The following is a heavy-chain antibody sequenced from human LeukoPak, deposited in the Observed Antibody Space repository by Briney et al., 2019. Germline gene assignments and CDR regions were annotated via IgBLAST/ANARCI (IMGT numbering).Heavy chain of an antibody. V-gene: IGHV4-39*07. J-gene: IGHJ3*02. CDR2: IYYSGST. CDR1: GGSISSSSYY. Sequence: SETLSLTCTVSGGSISSSSYYWGWIRQPPGKGLGWIGSIYYSGSTYYNPSLKSRVTISVDTSKNQFSLKLSSVTAADTAVYYCAREERSSGYYGPDAFDIWGQGTMVTVSS. D-gene: IGHD3-22*01. CDR3: AREERSSGYYGPDAFDI.